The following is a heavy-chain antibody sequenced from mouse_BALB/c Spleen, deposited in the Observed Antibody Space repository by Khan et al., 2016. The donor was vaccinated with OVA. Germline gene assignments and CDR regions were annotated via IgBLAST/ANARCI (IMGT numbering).Heavy chain of an antibody. Sequence: VQLQESGPGLVAPSQSLSITCTVSGFSLTTYGVHWVRQPPGKGLEWLGVIWAGGDTNYNSALMSILSISKDTSTSQVFLNMNCLQTDDTAMYYCSRFYDGYYYTVDYWGQGTSVTVSS. V-gene: IGHV2-9*02. CDR2: IWAGGDT. D-gene: IGHD2-3*01. J-gene: IGHJ4*01. CDR1: GFSLTTYG. CDR3: SRFYDGYYYTVDY.